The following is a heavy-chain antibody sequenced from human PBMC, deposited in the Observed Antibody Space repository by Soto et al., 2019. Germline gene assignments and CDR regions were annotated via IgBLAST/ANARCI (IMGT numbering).Heavy chain of an antibody. D-gene: IGHD2-2*02. V-gene: IGHV1-24*01. Sequence: GASVNVYCKVSGYTLTELSMHWVRQAPGKGLEWMGGFDPEDGETIYAQKFQGRVTMTEDTSTDTAYMELSSLRSEDTAVYYCATSGLYADCSSTSCYSTWGQGTLVTVSS. J-gene: IGHJ5*02. CDR3: ATSGLYADCSSTSCYST. CDR2: FDPEDGET. CDR1: GYTLTELS.